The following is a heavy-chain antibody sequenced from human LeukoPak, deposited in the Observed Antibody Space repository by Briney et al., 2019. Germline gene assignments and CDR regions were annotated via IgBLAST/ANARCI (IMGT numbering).Heavy chain of an antibody. V-gene: IGHV1-69*05. CDR1: GGTFSSYA. D-gene: IGHD2-15*01. Sequence: SVKVSCKASGGTFSSYAMSCVRQAPGQGLEWMGGIIPIFGTANYAQKFQGRVTITTDESTSTAYMELSSLRSEDTAVYYCARGRIEVAATNNNYYYYYYMDVWGKGTTVTVSS. CDR2: IIPIFGTA. CDR3: ARGRIEVAATNNNYYYYYYMDV. J-gene: IGHJ6*03.